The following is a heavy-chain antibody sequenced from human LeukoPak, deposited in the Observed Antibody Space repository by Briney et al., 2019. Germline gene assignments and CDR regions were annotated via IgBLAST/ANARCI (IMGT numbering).Heavy chain of an antibody. CDR1: GFTFSAFG. CDR3: AKDPGELSRGYYMDV. Sequence: GGCLRLSCAASGFTFSAFGMHWVRQAPGKGLEWVAFIRYDGSNKYYADSVKGRFAISRDNSKNMLFLQMNSLRAEDTAVYSCAKDPGELSRGYYMDVWGKGTTVTVSS. J-gene: IGHJ6*03. V-gene: IGHV3-30*02. D-gene: IGHD1-26*01. CDR2: IRYDGSNK.